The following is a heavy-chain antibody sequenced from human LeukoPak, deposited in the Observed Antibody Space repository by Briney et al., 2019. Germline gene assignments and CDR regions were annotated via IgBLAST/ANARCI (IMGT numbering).Heavy chain of an antibody. CDR1: GYTFTIYA. CDR3: ARDSGSGNNDY. CDR2: ISAGNGNT. D-gene: IGHD1-26*01. Sequence: GASVRVSFKASGYTFTIYAIHWVRQAPGQRLEWMGWISAGNGNTKYSQNFQGRVTFISNTSATTAFMELSSLRSEGAAVYYCARDSGSGNNDYWGQGTLVTVSS. J-gene: IGHJ4*02. V-gene: IGHV1-3*01.